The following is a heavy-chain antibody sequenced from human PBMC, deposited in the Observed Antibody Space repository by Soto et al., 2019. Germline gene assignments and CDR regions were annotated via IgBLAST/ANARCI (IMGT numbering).Heavy chain of an antibody. CDR1: GGSFRGSY. J-gene: IGHJ4*02. D-gene: IGHD2-2*01. CDR2: INHSGST. V-gene: IGHV4-34*01. Sequence: QVQLQQWGAGLLKPSETLSLTCAVYGGSFRGSYWSWIRQPPGKGLEWIGEINHSGSTNYNPTLKSRVTISVDTSKNQVSLKLSAVTAADTAAYYCARTYCSSTSGYPCDYWGQGTLVTVSS. CDR3: ARTYCSSTSGYPCDY.